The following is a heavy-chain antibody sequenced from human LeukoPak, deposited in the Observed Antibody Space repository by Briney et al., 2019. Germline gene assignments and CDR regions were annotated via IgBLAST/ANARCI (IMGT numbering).Heavy chain of an antibody. CDR2: ISSSSSYI. CDR1: GFTFSSYS. Sequence: GGSLRLSCAASGFTFSSYSMNWVRQAPGKGLEWVSSISSSSSYIYYADSVKGRFTISRDNSKNTVHLQMNSLRAEDTAMYYCVRDGAHWDLDYWGQGTLVTVSS. CDR3: VRDGAHWDLDY. D-gene: IGHD7-27*01. V-gene: IGHV3-21*01. J-gene: IGHJ4*02.